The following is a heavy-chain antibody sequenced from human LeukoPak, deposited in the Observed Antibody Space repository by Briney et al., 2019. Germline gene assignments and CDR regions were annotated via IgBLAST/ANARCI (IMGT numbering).Heavy chain of an antibody. CDR3: ARIGSSGWYEDYFDY. V-gene: IGHV4-34*01. CDR1: GGSFSGYY. J-gene: IGHJ4*02. D-gene: IGHD6-19*01. CDR2: INHSGST. Sequence: PSETLSLTCAVYGGSFSGYYWSWIRQPPGKGLEWTGEINHSGSTNYNPSLKSRVTISVDTSKNQLSLKLSSVTAADTAVYYCARIGSSGWYEDYFDYWGQGTLVTVSS.